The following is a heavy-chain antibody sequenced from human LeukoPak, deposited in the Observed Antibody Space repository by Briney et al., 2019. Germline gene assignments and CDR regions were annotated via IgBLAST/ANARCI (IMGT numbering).Heavy chain of an antibody. Sequence: PGGSLRLSCAASGFTFSSYSMNWVRQAPGKGLEWVSSMSSSSSYIYYADSVKGRFTISRDNAKNSLYLQMNSLRAEDTAVYYCARVYDFWSGYRLDYWGQGTPVTVSS. CDR1: GFTFSSYS. CDR3: ARVYDFWSGYRLDY. J-gene: IGHJ4*02. D-gene: IGHD3-3*01. CDR2: MSSSSSYI. V-gene: IGHV3-21*01.